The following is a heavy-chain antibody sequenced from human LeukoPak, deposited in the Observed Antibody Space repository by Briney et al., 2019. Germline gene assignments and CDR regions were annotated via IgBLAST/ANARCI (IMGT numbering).Heavy chain of an antibody. Sequence: PSETLSLTCAGYGGSFSGYYWSWIRQPPRKGLEWIGEINHSGSTNYNPSLKSRVTISVDTSKNQFSLKLSSVTAADTAVYYCARGVTMIDWGQGTLVTVSS. CDR1: GGSFSGYY. V-gene: IGHV4-34*01. D-gene: IGHD3-22*01. J-gene: IGHJ4*02. CDR2: INHSGST. CDR3: ARGVTMID.